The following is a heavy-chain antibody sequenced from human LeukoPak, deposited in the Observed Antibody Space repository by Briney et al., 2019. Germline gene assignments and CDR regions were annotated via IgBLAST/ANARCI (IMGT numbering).Heavy chain of an antibody. CDR1: GGSFSRYY. D-gene: IGHD3-22*01. CDR3: ASRNYDSSASRGDYFDY. Sequence: SETLSLTCAVYGGSFSRYYWSWIRQPPGKGLEWIGEINHSGSTNYNPSLKGRVTISVDTSKNQFSLKLSSVTAADTAVYYCASRNYDSSASRGDYFDYWGQGTLVTVSS. V-gene: IGHV4-34*01. J-gene: IGHJ4*02. CDR2: INHSGST.